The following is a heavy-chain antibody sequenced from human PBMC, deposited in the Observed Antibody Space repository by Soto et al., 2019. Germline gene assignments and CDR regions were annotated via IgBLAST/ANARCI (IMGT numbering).Heavy chain of an antibody. CDR2: MSYDGNRQ. J-gene: IGHJ4*02. CDR3: AREEYRTHYFDF. V-gene: IGHV3-30-3*01. D-gene: IGHD5-18*01. CDR1: GFTFSNSP. Sequence: PGGSLRLSCVASGFTFSNSPIHWVRQAPGKGLEWVSVMSYDGNRQYYADSVKGRFTISRDSSKNTLYLQMNSVRLEDTAMYYCAREEYRTHYFDFWGQGTLVTVSS.